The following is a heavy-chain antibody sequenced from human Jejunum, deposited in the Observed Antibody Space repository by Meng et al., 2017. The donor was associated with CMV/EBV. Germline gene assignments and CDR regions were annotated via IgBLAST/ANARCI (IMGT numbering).Heavy chain of an antibody. V-gene: IGHV4-38-2*02. CDR1: SIYS. D-gene: IGHD3-10*01. CDR2: IYHSGGT. CDR3: ARDLGYYYGSGSYYNWFDP. J-gene: IGHJ5*02. Sequence: SIYSWAWIRQPPGKGLEWIGSIYHSGGTYYNPSLQSRVTISVDTSKNQFSLRLTSVTAADTAVYYCARDLGYYYGSGSYYNWFDPWGQGTLVTVSS.